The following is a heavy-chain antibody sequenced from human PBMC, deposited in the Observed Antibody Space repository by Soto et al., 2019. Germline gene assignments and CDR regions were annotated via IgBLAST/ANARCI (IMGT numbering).Heavy chain of an antibody. V-gene: IGHV1-18*01. CDR1: GYTFTNYG. D-gene: IGHD3-10*01. Sequence: GASVKVSCKASGYTFTNYGITWVRQAPGQGLEWMGWISAYNGNTNYAQKLQGRVTMTTDTSTSTAYMELRSLRSDDTAVYYCAREGGITMVRGVYAFDIWGQGTMVTVS. CDR3: AREGGITMVRGVYAFDI. J-gene: IGHJ3*02. CDR2: ISAYNGNT.